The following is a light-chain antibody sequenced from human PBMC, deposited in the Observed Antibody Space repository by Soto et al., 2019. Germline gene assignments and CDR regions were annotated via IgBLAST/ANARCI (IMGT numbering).Light chain of an antibody. Sequence: EIVLTQSPGTLSLSPGERATLSCRASQSVSSSYLAWYQQKPGQAPRLLIYGASSRPTGIPDRFSGSGSGTDFTLTISRLQPEDFAVYYCQQDGSSPQTFGQGTNLEIK. CDR3: QQDGSSPQT. CDR2: GAS. V-gene: IGKV3-20*01. CDR1: QSVSSSY. J-gene: IGKJ2*01.